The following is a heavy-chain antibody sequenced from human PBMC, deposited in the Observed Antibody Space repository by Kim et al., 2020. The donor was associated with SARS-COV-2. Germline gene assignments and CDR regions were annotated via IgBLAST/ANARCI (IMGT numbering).Heavy chain of an antibody. J-gene: IGHJ5*02. V-gene: IGHV4-34*01. CDR3: ARGGLIAAAGWFDP. Sequence: TPSLKGRVSISVDTSKTQFSLKLSSVTAADTAMYYCARGGLIAAAGWFDPWGQGTLVTVSS. D-gene: IGHD6-13*01.